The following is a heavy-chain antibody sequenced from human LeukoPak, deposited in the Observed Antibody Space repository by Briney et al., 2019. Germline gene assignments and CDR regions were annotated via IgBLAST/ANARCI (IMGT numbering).Heavy chain of an antibody. CDR2: INAGNGNT. CDR1: GYTFTSYA. Sequence: ASVKASCKASGYTFTSYAMHWVRQAPGQRLEWMGWINAGNGNTKYSQKFQGRVTITRDTSASTAYMELSSLRSEDTAVYYCARAQAGRISGSLDPWGQGTLVTVSS. V-gene: IGHV1-3*01. CDR3: ARAQAGRISGSLDP. J-gene: IGHJ5*02. D-gene: IGHD3-10*01.